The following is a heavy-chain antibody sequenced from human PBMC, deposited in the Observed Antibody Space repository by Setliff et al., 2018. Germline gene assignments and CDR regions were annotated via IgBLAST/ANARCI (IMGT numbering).Heavy chain of an antibody. V-gene: IGHV4-38-2*02. CDR2: LFDGGNA. Sequence: SETLSLTCAVSGYSISDGFYWGWIRQSPVKGLEWIGSLFDGGNAYYSPSLKSRASISPDASKNQFALKLTSATAADTAVYYCARDPHYDPTYSLPGHAFDFWGQGIMVT. J-gene: IGHJ3*01. CDR3: ARDPHYDPTYSLPGHAFDF. CDR1: GYSISDGFY. D-gene: IGHD3-22*01.